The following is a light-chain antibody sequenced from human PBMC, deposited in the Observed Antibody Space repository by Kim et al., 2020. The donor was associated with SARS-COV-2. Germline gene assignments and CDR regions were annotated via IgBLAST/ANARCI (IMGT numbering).Light chain of an antibody. J-gene: IGKJ4*01. CDR2: DAS. V-gene: IGKV3-11*01. CDR1: QSVSSY. Sequence: LSPGERTTLSCRASQSVSSYLAWYQQKPGQAPRLLIYDASNRATGIPARFSGSGSGTDFTLTISSLEPEDFAVYYCQQRSDWPLTFGGGTKVDIK. CDR3: QQRSDWPLT.